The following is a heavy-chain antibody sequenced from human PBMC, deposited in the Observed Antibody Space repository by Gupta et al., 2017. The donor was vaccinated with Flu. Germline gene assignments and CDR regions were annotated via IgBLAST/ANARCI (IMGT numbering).Heavy chain of an antibody. D-gene: IGHD3-3*01. V-gene: IGHV4-59*08. CDR3: ARHGDFWSGYYGY. Sequence: ETLSLTCTVSGGSISSYYWSWIRQPPGKGLEWIGYIYYSGSTNYNPSLKSRVTISVDTSKNQFSLKLSSVTAADTAVYYCARHGDFWSGYYGYWGQGTLVTVSS. CDR1: GGSISSYY. J-gene: IGHJ4*02. CDR2: IYYSGST.